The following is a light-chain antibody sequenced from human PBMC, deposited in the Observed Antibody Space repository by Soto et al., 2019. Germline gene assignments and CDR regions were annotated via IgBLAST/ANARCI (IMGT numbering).Light chain of an antibody. CDR1: QSVSNNY. CDR3: QQYGSSPPIT. Sequence: EIVMTQSPATLSVSPGERATLSCRASQSVSNNYLAWYQQKPGQAPRLLIYGASNRATGIPDRFSGSGSGTDFTLTISRLEPEDFAVYHCQQYGSSPPITFGQGTRLENK. V-gene: IGKV3-20*01. CDR2: GAS. J-gene: IGKJ5*01.